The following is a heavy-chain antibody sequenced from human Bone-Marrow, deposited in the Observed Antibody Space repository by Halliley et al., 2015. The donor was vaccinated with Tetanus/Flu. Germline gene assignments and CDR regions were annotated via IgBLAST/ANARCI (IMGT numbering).Heavy chain of an antibody. J-gene: IGHJ4*02. CDR3: ARQEAGLFDN. D-gene: IGHD6-13*01. CDR2: IYPSASDT. Sequence: LGWRGIIYPSASDTRYSPSFQGQVTISADKSISTAYLQWSSLKASDTAIYYCARQEAGLFDNWGQGTLVTVSS. V-gene: IGHV5-51*01.